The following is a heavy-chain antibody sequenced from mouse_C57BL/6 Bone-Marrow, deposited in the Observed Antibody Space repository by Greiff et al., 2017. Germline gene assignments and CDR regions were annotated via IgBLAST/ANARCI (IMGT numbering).Heavy chain of an antibody. D-gene: IGHD2-3*01. CDR3: ARERWLLNY. CDR1: GYTFTSSG. Sequence: VQLQQSGAELARPGASVKLSCKASGYTFTSSGISWVKQRTGQGLEWIGEIYPRSGNTYYNEKFKGKATLTADKSSSTAYMELRSLISEDSTVYFCARERWLLNYWGQGTTLTVSS. CDR2: IYPRSGNT. V-gene: IGHV1-81*01. J-gene: IGHJ2*01.